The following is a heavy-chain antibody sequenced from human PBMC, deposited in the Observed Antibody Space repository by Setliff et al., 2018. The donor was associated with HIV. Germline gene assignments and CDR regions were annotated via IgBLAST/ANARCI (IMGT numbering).Heavy chain of an antibody. Sequence: ASVKVSCKASGYTFTDYYVHWVRQVPGQGLEWMGWINPQNGDTTYAQKFQGRVTVTRDTSISTAYVELSSLRSDDTAVYYCAIPLSSGGDHWGQGTLVTVS. V-gene: IGHV1-2*02. CDR2: INPQNGDT. J-gene: IGHJ5*02. D-gene: IGHD6-19*01. CDR1: GYTFTDYY. CDR3: AIPLSSGGDH.